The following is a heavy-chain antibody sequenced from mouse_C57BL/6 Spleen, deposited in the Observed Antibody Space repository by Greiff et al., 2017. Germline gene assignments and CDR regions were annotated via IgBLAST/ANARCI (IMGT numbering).Heavy chain of an antibody. CDR2: IYPGSGST. J-gene: IGHJ3*01. CDR1: GYTFPSYW. CDR3: ARVKDAFAY. V-gene: IGHV1-55*01. Sequence: QMQLKQPGAELVKPGASVKMSCKASGYTFPSYWITWVKQRPGQGLEWIGDIYPGSGSTNYNEKFKSKATLTVDTSSSTAYMQLSSLTSEDSAVYYCARVKDAFAYWGQGTLVTVSA.